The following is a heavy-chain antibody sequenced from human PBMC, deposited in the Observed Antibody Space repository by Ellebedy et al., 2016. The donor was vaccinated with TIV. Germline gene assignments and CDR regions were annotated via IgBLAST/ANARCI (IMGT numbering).Heavy chain of an antibody. CDR1: GFTFDDYT. Sequence: GESLKISCAASGFTFDDYTMHWVRQAPGKGLEWVSLISWDGGSTYYADSVKGRFTISRDNSKNSLYLQMNSLRTEDTALYYCAKGTYDFWNPYFDYWGQGTLVTVSS. V-gene: IGHV3-43*01. J-gene: IGHJ4*02. CDR3: AKGTYDFWNPYFDY. CDR2: ISWDGGST. D-gene: IGHD3-3*01.